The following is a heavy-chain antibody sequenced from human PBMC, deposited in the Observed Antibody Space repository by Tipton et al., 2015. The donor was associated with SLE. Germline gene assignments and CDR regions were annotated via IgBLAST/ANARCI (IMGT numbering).Heavy chain of an antibody. D-gene: IGHD2-15*01. CDR3: ARDISRYCSGGSCYSRPVYFDY. CDR2: IYYSGST. J-gene: IGHJ4*02. Sequence: TLSLTCTVSGGSMSSYYWSWIRQPPGKGLEYIGYIYYSGSTNYNPSLKSRVTISVDTSKNQFSLKLSSVTAADTAVYYCARDISRYCSGGSCYSRPVYFDYWGQGTLVTVSS. V-gene: IGHV4-59*01. CDR1: GGSMSSYY.